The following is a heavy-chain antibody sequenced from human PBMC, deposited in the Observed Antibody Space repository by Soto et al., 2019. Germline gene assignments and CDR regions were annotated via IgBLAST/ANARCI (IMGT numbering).Heavy chain of an antibody. J-gene: IGHJ3*02. D-gene: IGHD1-26*01. CDR3: ARGLSGGSYYGGSAFDI. V-gene: IGHV3-7*03. Sequence: GGSLRLSCAASGFTFSSYWMSWVRQAPGKGLEWVANIKQDGSEKYYVDSVKGRFTISRDNAKNSLYLQMNSLRAEDTAVYYCARGLSGGSYYGGSAFDIWGPGTMVTVSS. CDR2: IKQDGSEK. CDR1: GFTFSSYW.